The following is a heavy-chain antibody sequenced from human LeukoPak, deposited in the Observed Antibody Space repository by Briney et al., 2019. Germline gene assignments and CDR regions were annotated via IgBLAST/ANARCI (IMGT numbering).Heavy chain of an antibody. Sequence: GGSLRLSCAASRFTLSTYGMHWVRQAPGKGLEWVALISYDGINKYYADSVKGRFTISRDNSKNTLYLQMNSLRAEDTAVYYCAKDRRDSSGYSLDYWGQGTLVTVSS. CDR1: RFTLSTYG. V-gene: IGHV3-30*18. CDR3: AKDRRDSSGYSLDY. CDR2: ISYDGINK. J-gene: IGHJ4*02. D-gene: IGHD3-22*01.